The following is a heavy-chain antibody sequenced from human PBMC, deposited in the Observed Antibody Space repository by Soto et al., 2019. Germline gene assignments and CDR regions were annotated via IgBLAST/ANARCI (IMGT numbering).Heavy chain of an antibody. CDR1: AFSLSTNGVG. J-gene: IGHJ4*02. CDR2: IYWNEDK. D-gene: IGHD2-8*01. CDR3: VHTVMVTTITGGHYFDC. V-gene: IGHV2-5*04. Sequence: SGPTLVNPTQTLTLTCTFSAFSLSTNGVGVGWIRQPPGKPLEWLAVIYWNEDKRYSRSLKSRLSITKDTYKNQVVLTMTTMDPVDTDTYYCVHTVMVTTITGGHYFDCWGPGTLVTVSS.